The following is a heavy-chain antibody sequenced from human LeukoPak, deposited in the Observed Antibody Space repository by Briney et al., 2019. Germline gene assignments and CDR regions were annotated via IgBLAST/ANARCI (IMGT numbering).Heavy chain of an antibody. J-gene: IGHJ5*02. Sequence: PSETLSLTCTVSGGSISGYYWSWIRQPAGKGLEWIGRIYSSGSTNYNPSLKSRVIMSIDTSKNQFSLKLSSVTAADTAVYYCARDRGFSASYNWFDPWGQGTLVTVSS. V-gene: IGHV4-4*07. D-gene: IGHD3-10*01. CDR3: ARDRGFSASYNWFDP. CDR2: IYSSGST. CDR1: GGSISGYY.